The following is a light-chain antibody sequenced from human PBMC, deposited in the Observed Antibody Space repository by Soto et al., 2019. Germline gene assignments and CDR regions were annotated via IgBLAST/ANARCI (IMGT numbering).Light chain of an antibody. V-gene: IGLV2-23*02. CDR1: SSNIGGYNV. J-gene: IGLJ1*01. CDR2: EVI. CDR3: CSYVGATTHV. Sequence: QSALAQPASVSGSPGQSITISCSGTSSNIGGYNVVSWYQQHPGKAPKVIVYEVIKRPSGVSDRFSGSTSGSTASLTISGLQAEDEAEYFCCSYVGATTHVFGTGTKVTVL.